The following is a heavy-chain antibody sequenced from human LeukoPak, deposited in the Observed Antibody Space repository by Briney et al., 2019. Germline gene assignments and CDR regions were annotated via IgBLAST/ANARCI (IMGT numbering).Heavy chain of an antibody. Sequence: SETLSLTCTVSGGSVSGGNYYCSWIRPSPGKGLEWIGFVHYSGRTVYNPSLRSRVTMSVDTSKNQFSLNLSSVTAADTAMYYCTRTGHTGGYWGQGTPVTVSS. J-gene: IGHJ4*02. V-gene: IGHV4-61*01. CDR3: TRTGHTGGY. CDR2: VHYSGRT. CDR1: GGSVSGGNYY. D-gene: IGHD1-1*01.